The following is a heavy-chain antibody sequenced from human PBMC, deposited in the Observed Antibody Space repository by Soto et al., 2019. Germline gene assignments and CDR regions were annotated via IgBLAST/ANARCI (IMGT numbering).Heavy chain of an antibody. Sequence: EVEVLESGGGLVQPGGSLRLSCAASGFTFRNYAMSWIRQAPGKGLEWVSGISGSGDDTHFGDSVKGRFTISRNNSKNTLYLQMNGLRAADTAIYYCAKGLVSGIYHYYYGTDVWGQGTTVIVSS. CDR1: GFTFRNYA. V-gene: IGHV3-23*01. CDR2: ISGSGDDT. J-gene: IGHJ6*02. D-gene: IGHD1-26*01. CDR3: AKGLVSGIYHYYYGTDV.